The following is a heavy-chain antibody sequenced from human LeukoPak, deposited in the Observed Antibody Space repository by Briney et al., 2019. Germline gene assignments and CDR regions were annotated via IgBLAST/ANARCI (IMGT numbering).Heavy chain of an antibody. CDR1: GFTFSNYA. J-gene: IGHJ3*02. CDR2: IINDGSYT. Sequence: QTGGSLRLSCAASGFTFSNYAMSWVRQAPGKGLMWVSHIINDGSYTTYADSVKGRFTISRDNAKNTVYLQMNNLRAEDTAVYYCARDGGSSWYGACDIWGQGTMVTVSS. CDR3: ARDGGSSWYGACDI. V-gene: IGHV3-74*01. D-gene: IGHD6-13*01.